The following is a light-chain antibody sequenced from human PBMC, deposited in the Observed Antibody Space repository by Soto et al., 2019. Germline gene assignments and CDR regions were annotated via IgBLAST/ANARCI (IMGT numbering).Light chain of an antibody. V-gene: IGKV1-5*01. CDR2: DAS. CDR1: QSISSW. CDR3: QQYNSYSPT. J-gene: IGKJ2*01. Sequence: DIQMTQSPSTLSASVGDRVTITCRASQSISSWLAWYQQKPGKAPKLLIYDASSLESGVPSRFSGSGSGTEFTLTISSLQPADFGTYYCQQYNSYSPTFGQGTKLEIK.